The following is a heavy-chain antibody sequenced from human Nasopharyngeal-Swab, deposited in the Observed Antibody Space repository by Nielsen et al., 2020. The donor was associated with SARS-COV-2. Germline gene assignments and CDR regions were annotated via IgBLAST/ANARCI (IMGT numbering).Heavy chain of an antibody. V-gene: IGHV3-21*01. J-gene: IGHJ3*02. CDR1: GLTFSSYS. Sequence: GESLKISCAASGLTFSSYSMNWVRQAPGKGLEWVSSISSSSYIYYADSVKGRFTISRDNAKNSLYLQMNSLRAEDTAVYYCARDFRELVGAFDIWGQGTMVTVSS. CDR3: ARDFRELVGAFDI. D-gene: IGHD6-13*01. CDR2: ISSSSYI.